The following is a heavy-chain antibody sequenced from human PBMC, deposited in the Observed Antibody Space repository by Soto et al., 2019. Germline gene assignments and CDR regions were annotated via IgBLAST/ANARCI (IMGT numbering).Heavy chain of an antibody. CDR2: IIPIFGTA. D-gene: IGHD3-22*01. Sequence: QVQLVQSGAEVKKPGSSVKVSCKASGGTFSSYAISWVRQAPGQGLEWMGGIIPIFGTANYAQKFQGRVTITADESKSTAYMELSSLGSEDTAVYYCARGYYDSSGYSLGIHQYYGMDVWGQGTTVTVSS. CDR3: ARGYYDSSGYSLGIHQYYGMDV. CDR1: GGTFSSYA. J-gene: IGHJ6*02. V-gene: IGHV1-69*01.